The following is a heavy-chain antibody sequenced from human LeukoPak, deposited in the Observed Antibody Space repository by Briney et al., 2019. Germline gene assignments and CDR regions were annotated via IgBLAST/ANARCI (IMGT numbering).Heavy chain of an antibody. D-gene: IGHD6-19*01. Sequence: SETLSLTCTVSGGSISSYYWSWIRQPPGKGLEWIGYIYYSGSTNYNPSLKSRVTISVDTSKNQFSLKLSSVTAADTAVYYCARRGRKYSSGWYNWFDPWGQGTLVTVSS. J-gene: IGHJ5*02. V-gene: IGHV4-59*01. CDR2: IYYSGST. CDR3: ARRGRKYSSGWYNWFDP. CDR1: GGSISSYY.